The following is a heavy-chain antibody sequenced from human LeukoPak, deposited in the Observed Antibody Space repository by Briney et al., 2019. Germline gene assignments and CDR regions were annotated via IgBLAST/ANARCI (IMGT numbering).Heavy chain of an antibody. Sequence: SGPTLVHPTRTLTLTCTFSGFSLRTSGVGVGWIRPPPGKALEWLALSYWHDDKRYSPSLKSRLTITKDTSKNPVDLTMTNTDPVDTAPYSCALSYCSSTSGQARYFDYWGQGTLVTVSS. CDR2: SYWHDDK. D-gene: IGHD2-2*01. V-gene: IGHV2-5*01. CDR1: GFSLRTSGVG. CDR3: ALSYCSSTSGQARYFDY. J-gene: IGHJ4*02.